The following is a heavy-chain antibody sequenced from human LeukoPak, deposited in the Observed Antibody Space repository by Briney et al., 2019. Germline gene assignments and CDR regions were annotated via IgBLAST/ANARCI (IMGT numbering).Heavy chain of an antibody. J-gene: IGHJ4*02. D-gene: IGHD6-19*01. V-gene: IGHV6-1*01. CDR2: TYYRSQWYN. CDR1: GDSVSSNSAA. Sequence: SQTLSLTCAISGDSVSSNSAAWNWIRQSPSRGLEWLGRTYYRSQWYNDYAISVKSRITINPDTSKNQFSLQLNSVTPDDTAVYYCARAAVAGHGYFDYWGQGILVTVSS. CDR3: ARAAVAGHGYFDY.